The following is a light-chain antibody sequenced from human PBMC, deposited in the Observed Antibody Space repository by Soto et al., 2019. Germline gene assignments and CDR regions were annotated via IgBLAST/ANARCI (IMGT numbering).Light chain of an antibody. CDR2: GTS. J-gene: IGKJ3*01. V-gene: IGKV3-20*01. CDR3: QQYGDSPFT. CDR1: QRISTSY. Sequence: EIVLTQSPGTLSLSAGERATLSCRASQRISTSYLAGYQQKPGRAPRVLVYGTSTRATGIPSRFSGSGSGTDFTLTISRLEPEDFAVYYCQQYGDSPFTFGPGTKVDIK.